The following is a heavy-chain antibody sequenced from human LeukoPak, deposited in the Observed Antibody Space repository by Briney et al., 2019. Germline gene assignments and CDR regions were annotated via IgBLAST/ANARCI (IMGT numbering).Heavy chain of an antibody. CDR2: IGTAGDT. V-gene: IGHV3-13*01. D-gene: IGHD3-16*01. Sequence: GGSLRLSCAASGFTFSSYDMHWVRQATGKGLEWVSAIGTAGDTYYPGSVKGRFTISRENAKNSLHLQMNSLRAGDTAVYYCARARGSFDAFDIWGQGTMVTVSS. CDR1: GFTFSSYD. CDR3: ARARGSFDAFDI. J-gene: IGHJ3*02.